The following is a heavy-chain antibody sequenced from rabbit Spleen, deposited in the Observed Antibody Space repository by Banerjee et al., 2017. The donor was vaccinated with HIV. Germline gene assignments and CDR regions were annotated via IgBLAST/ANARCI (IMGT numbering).Heavy chain of an antibody. CDR3: ARDAAGREDFNL. D-gene: IGHD4-1*01. Sequence: QEQLVESGGGLVQPTGSLTLTCKASGFSFGDRDVMCWVRQAPGKGLEWIACINTATGKAVYATWAKGRFTISKTSSTTVTLQMTSLTAADTATYFCARDAAGREDFNLWGQGTLVTVS. J-gene: IGHJ4*01. CDR1: GFSFGDRDV. CDR2: INTATGKA. V-gene: IGHV1S45*01.